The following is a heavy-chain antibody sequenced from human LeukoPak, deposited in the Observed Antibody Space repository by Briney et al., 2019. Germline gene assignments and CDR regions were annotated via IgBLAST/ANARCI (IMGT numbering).Heavy chain of an antibody. Sequence: PSETLSLTCTVSGGSISSHYWSWIRQPPGKGLEWIGYIYYSGSTNYNPSLKSRVTISVDTSKNQFSLKLSSVTAADTAVYYCARDRRDTMVRGAQQVVTMDVWGKGTTVTVSS. D-gene: IGHD3-10*01. J-gene: IGHJ6*03. CDR2: IYYSGST. V-gene: IGHV4-59*11. CDR1: GGSISSHY. CDR3: ARDRRDTMVRGAQQVVTMDV.